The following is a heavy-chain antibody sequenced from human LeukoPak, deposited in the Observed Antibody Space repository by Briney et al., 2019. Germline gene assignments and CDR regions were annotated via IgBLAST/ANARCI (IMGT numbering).Heavy chain of an antibody. Sequence: AGGSLRLSCAASGFPFSSYGMHWVRQAPGKGLEWVAFIRYDGSNKYYADSVKGRFTISRDNSKNTLYLQMNSLRAEDTAVYYCAKSLYSGSPLGFDYWGQGTLVTVSS. CDR1: GFPFSSYG. CDR3: AKSLYSGSPLGFDY. D-gene: IGHD1-26*01. CDR2: IRYDGSNK. V-gene: IGHV3-30*02. J-gene: IGHJ4*02.